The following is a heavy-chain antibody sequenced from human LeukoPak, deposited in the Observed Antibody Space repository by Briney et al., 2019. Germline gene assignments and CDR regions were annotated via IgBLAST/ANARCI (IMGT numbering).Heavy chain of an antibody. D-gene: IGHD3-10*01. Sequence: TSETLSLTCTVSGGSISSYYWSWIRQPPGKGLEWIGYIYYSGSTNYNPSLKSRVTISVDTSKNQFSLKLRSVTAADTAVYYCARGGFRGAFDIWGQGTMVTVSS. CDR3: ARGGFRGAFDI. V-gene: IGHV4-59*01. CDR1: GGSISSYY. J-gene: IGHJ3*02. CDR2: IYYSGST.